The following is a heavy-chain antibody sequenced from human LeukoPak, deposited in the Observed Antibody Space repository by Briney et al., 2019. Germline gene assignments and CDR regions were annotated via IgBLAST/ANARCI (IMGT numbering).Heavy chain of an antibody. CDR3: ARRTLGLRYFAYAY. CDR2: INHSGST. CDR1: GGSFSGYY. V-gene: IGHV4-34*01. J-gene: IGHJ4*02. D-gene: IGHD3-9*01. Sequence: SETLSLTCAVYGGSFSGYYWSWIRQPPGKGLEWIGEINHSGSTNYNPSLKSRVTISVDTSKNQFSLKLNSVTAADTAVYYCARRTLGLRYFAYAYWGQGTLVTVSS.